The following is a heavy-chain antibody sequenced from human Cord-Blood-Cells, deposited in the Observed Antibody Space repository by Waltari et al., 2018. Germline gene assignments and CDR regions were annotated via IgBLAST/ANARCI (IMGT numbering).Heavy chain of an antibody. CDR3: TSYYDILTGVDY. CDR2: IYYSGST. V-gene: IGHV4-39*01. Sequence: QLQLQESGPGLVKPSETLSLTCTVSGGSISSSRYYCGWIRQPPGKGLEWIGSIYYSGSTYYNPSLKSRVTISVDTSKNQFSLKLSSVTAADTAVYYCTSYYDILTGVDYWGQGTLVTVSS. D-gene: IGHD3-9*01. J-gene: IGHJ4*02. CDR1: GGSISSSRYY.